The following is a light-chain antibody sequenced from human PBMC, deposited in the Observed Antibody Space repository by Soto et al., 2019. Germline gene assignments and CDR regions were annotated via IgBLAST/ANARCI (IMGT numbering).Light chain of an antibody. CDR1: QSVRSNY. V-gene: IGKV3-20*01. Sequence: EIVLTQSPGTLSLSPGERATLSCGASQSVRSNYLAWYQHKPGQAPRLLIYDSSRRAAGIPDSFSATGSGTDFTLAISRLEPEDSAVYLCQQYGGSPPYTFGQGTKVEIK. CDR2: DSS. J-gene: IGKJ2*01. CDR3: QQYGGSPPYT.